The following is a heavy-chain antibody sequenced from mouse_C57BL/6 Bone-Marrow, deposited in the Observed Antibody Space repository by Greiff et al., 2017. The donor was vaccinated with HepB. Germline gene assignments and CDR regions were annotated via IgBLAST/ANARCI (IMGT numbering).Heavy chain of an antibody. Sequence: QVQLKQPGAELVKPGASVKLSCKASGYTFTSYWMHWVKQRPGRGLEWIGRIDPNSGGTKYNEKFKSKATLTVDKPSSTAYMQLSSLTSGDSAVYYCARSGTWGDLAYWGQGTLVTVSA. D-gene: IGHD4-1*01. CDR1: GYTFTSYW. V-gene: IGHV1-72*01. CDR3: ARSGTWGDLAY. J-gene: IGHJ3*01. CDR2: IDPNSGGT.